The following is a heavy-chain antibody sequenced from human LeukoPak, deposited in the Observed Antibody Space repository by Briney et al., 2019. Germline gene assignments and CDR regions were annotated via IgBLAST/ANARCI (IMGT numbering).Heavy chain of an antibody. CDR1: GFTFSSYS. J-gene: IGHJ4*02. CDR3: ARCLPGTRDTAMLRTVWD. Sequence: GSLRLSCAASGFTFSSYSMNWVRQPPGKGLEWIGEINHSGSTNYNPSLKSRVTISVDTSKNQFSLKLSSVTAADTAVYYCARCLPGTRDTAMLRTVWDWGQGTLVTVSS. D-gene: IGHD5-18*01. V-gene: IGHV4-34*01. CDR2: INHSGST.